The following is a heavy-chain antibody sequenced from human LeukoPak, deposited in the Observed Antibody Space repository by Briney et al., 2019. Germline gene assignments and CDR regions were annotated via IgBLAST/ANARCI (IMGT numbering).Heavy chain of an antibody. D-gene: IGHD6-19*01. CDR1: GSTFSSYA. Sequence: LAGGSLRLSCAASGSTFSSYAMNWVRQAPGKGLEWVSSIRGSGDSTYYADSVKGRFTISRDNSKNTLYLQISSLRAEDTAIYYCAKDGISGWYGNHFDFWGQGTLVTGSS. CDR2: IRGSGDST. V-gene: IGHV3-23*01. CDR3: AKDGISGWYGNHFDF. J-gene: IGHJ4*02.